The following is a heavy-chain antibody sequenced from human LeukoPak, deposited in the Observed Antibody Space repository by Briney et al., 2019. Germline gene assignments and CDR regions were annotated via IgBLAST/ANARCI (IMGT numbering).Heavy chain of an antibody. J-gene: IGHJ4*02. D-gene: IGHD6-19*01. CDR1: GYTFTGYY. CDR3: ASPVAGTVTFDY. CDR2: FDPEDGET. Sequence: ASVKVSCKASGYTFTGYYMHWVRQAPGKGLEWMGGFDPEDGETIYAQKFQGRVTMTEDTSTDTAYMELSSLRSEDTAVYYCASPVAGTVTFDYWGQGTLVTVSS. V-gene: IGHV1-24*01.